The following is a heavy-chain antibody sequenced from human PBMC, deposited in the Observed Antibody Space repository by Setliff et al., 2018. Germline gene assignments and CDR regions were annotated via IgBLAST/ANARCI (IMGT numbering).Heavy chain of an antibody. J-gene: IGHJ4*02. CDR3: ARGHTIGALLRHFDC. V-gene: IGHV3-48*01. D-gene: IGHD1-1*01. CDR2: IGSSTSTI. CDR1: GFTFSSSN. Sequence: GGSLRLSCAASGFTFSSSNMNWVRQAPGKGLEWVSYIGSSTSTIYYADSVKGRFTISRDNAKNSLYLQMSSLRAEDTAMYYCARGHTIGALLRHFDCWGQGTLVTAPQ.